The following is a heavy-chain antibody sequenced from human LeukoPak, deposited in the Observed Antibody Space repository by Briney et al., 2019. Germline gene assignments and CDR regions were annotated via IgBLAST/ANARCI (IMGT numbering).Heavy chain of an antibody. CDR2: IYYSGST. J-gene: IGHJ6*03. V-gene: IGHV4-59*01. D-gene: IGHD3-10*01. Sequence: SETLSLTCTVSGGSISSYYWSWIRQPPGKGLEWIGYIYYSGSTNYNPSLKSRVTISVDTSKNQFSLKLSSVTAADTAVYYCARGSPYYYGSGSSPTYYYYYMDVWGKGTTVTISS. CDR3: ARGSPYYYGSGSSPTYYYYYMDV. CDR1: GGSISSYY.